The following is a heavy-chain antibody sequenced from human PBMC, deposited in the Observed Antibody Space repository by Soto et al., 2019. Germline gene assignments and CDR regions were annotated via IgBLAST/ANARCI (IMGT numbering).Heavy chain of an antibody. Sequence: ETLSLTCTVSGGSISDFYWSWIRQPPGKGLEWIGYIYYSGSTNYNPSLKSRVTISVDTSKNQFSLNLRSMSPADTAVYYCARVGGLAARTFDYWGQGTLVTVSS. CDR3: ARVGGLAARTFDY. D-gene: IGHD6-6*01. CDR2: IYYSGST. CDR1: GGSISDFY. V-gene: IGHV4-59*01. J-gene: IGHJ4*02.